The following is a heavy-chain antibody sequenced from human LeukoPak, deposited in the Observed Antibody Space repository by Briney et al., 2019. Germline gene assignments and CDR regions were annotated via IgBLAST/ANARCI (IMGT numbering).Heavy chain of an antibody. CDR2: IYTSGST. J-gene: IGHJ5*02. V-gene: IGHV4-4*07. CDR1: GGSISSYY. Sequence: PSETLSLTCTVSGGSISSYYWSWIRQPAGKGLEWIGRIYTSGSTNYNPSLKSRVTMSVDTSQNQFSLKLSSVTAAHTAVYYCARDPAYDSSGYYDWFDPWGQGTLVTVSS. D-gene: IGHD3-22*01. CDR3: ARDPAYDSSGYYDWFDP.